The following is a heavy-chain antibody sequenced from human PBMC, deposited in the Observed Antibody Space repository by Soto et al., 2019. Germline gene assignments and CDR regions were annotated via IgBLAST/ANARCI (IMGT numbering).Heavy chain of an antibody. J-gene: IGHJ5*02. V-gene: IGHV4-31*03. CDR3: ARARQHYECELDP. CDR2: IYYNGNT. CDR1: GGSISSGDYY. Sequence: SETLSLTCTVSGGSISSGDYYWSWIRQLPGKDLEWIAYIYYNGNTYYTPSLKSRATISLDTSRNQFFLNLNSVTAADTAAYYCARARQHYECELDPWGQGTLVTVSS. D-gene: IGHD3-16*01.